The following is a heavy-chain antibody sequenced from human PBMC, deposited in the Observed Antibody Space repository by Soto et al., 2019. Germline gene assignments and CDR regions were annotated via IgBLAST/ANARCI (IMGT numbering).Heavy chain of an antibody. CDR2: VSAGGDMT. J-gene: IGHJ6*02. Sequence: DVQLLESGGHLVQPGGSLRLSCAASGFTFSSYAMSWVRQAPGKGLEWVSSVSAGGDMTYYSDSVKGRFTISRDNSNNALFLQMNSLRIEDTALYYCARGDRGGSVSPASYYYSGLAVWGQGATVTVS. D-gene: IGHD2-15*01. V-gene: IGHV3-23*01. CDR3: ARGDRGGSVSPASYYYSGLAV. CDR1: GFTFSSYA.